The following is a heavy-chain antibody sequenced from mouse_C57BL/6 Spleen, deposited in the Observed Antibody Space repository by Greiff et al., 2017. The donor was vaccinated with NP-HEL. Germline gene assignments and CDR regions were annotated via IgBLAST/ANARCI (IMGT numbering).Heavy chain of an antibody. J-gene: IGHJ4*01. V-gene: IGHV2-2*01. Sequence: VQLVESGPGLVQPSPSLSITCTVSGFSLTSYGVHWVRQSPGKGLEWLGVIWSGGSTDYNAAFISRLSISKDNSKSQVFFKMNSLQADDTAIYYCARNKEGVYLEAMDYWGQGTSVTVSS. CDR3: ARNKEGVYLEAMDY. CDR1: GFSLTSYG. CDR2: IWSGGST. D-gene: IGHD2-1*01.